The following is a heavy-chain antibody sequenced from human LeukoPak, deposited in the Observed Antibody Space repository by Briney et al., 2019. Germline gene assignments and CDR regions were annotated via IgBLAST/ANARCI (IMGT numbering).Heavy chain of an antibody. CDR3: AKANSGTSYYFDY. CDR1: GFAFSSYA. CDR2: VSGHGGKT. Sequence: GGSLRLSCAASGFAFSSYAMTWVRQAPGKGLEWVSAVSGHGGKTYYAESVKGRFTISRDNSNNILFLQMNSLRAEDTALYYCAKANSGTSYYFDYWGQGTLVTVSS. D-gene: IGHD3-10*01. V-gene: IGHV3-23*01. J-gene: IGHJ4*02.